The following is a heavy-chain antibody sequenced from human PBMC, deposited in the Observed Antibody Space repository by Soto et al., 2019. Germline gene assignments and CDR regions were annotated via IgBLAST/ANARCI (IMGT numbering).Heavy chain of an antibody. V-gene: IGHV5-51*01. CDR1: GYSFTSDW. J-gene: IGHJ4*02. CDR2: IYPGDSDT. D-gene: IGHD3-16*01. CDR3: ARRATYYHYFDY. Sequence: GESLKISCKGSGYSFTSDWIAWVRQMPGKGLEYMGIIYPGDSDTRYSPSFQGQVTISADKSTSTAYVQWSSLKASDTALYYCARRATYYHYFDYWGQGTLVTVSS.